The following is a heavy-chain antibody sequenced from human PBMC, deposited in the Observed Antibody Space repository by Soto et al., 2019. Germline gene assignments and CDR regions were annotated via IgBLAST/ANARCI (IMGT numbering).Heavy chain of an antibody. CDR3: ARDQVVAATTTVWFDP. J-gene: IGHJ5*02. D-gene: IGHD2-15*01. Sequence: SVKVSCKASGGTFSSYAISWVRQAPGQGLEWMGGIIPIFGTANYAQKFQGRVTITADEPTSTAYMELSSLRSEDTAVYYCARDQVVAATTTVWFDPWGQGTLVTVSS. CDR1: GGTFSSYA. V-gene: IGHV1-69*13. CDR2: IIPIFGTA.